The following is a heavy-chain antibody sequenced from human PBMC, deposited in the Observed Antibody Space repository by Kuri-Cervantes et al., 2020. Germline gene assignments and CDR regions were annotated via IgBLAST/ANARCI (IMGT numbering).Heavy chain of an antibody. D-gene: IGHD6-19*01. J-gene: IGHJ3*02. CDR3: ASPTIAVTGIISGTRNAFDI. V-gene: IGHV3-30-3*01. CDR2: ISYDGSNK. CDR1: GFTFSSYA. Sequence: GESLKISCAASGFTFSSYAMHWVRQAPGKGLEWVAVISYDGSNKYYADSVKGRFTISRDNSKNTLYLQMNSLRAEDTAVYYCASPTIAVTGIISGTRNAFDIWGQGTMVTVSS.